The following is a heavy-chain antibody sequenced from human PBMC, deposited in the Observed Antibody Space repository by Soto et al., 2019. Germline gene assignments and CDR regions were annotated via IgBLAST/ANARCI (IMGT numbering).Heavy chain of an antibody. J-gene: IGHJ6*02. CDR2: INHSGST. Sequence: LSLTCAVYGGSFSGYYWSWIRQPPGKGLEWIGEINHSGSTNYNPSLKSRVTISVDTSKNQFSLKLSSVTAVDTAVYYCARVLKTYYYGSGSYYMGGYYYYGMDVWGQGTTVTVSS. V-gene: IGHV4-34*01. D-gene: IGHD3-10*01. CDR1: GGSFSGYY. CDR3: ARVLKTYYYGSGSYYMGGYYYYGMDV.